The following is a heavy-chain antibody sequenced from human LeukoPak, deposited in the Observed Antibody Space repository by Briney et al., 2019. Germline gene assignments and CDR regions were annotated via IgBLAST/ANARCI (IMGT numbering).Heavy chain of an antibody. J-gene: IGHJ4*02. CDR3: AIPRTRYYDSPLDY. V-gene: IGHV3-23*01. CDR2: ICGRGGST. CDR1: GFTFSSYA. Sequence: GGSLRLSCAASGFTFSSYAMSWVRQAPGKGREWVSAICGRGGSTYYADSVKGRFTISRDNYKNTLYLPITTQRAEDTAVYYCAIPRTRYYDSPLDYWGQGTMVTVSS. D-gene: IGHD3-22*01.